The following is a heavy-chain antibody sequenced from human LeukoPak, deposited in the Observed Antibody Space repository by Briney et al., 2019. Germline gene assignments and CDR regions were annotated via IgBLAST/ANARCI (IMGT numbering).Heavy chain of an antibody. D-gene: IGHD5-18*01. CDR3: AKGGYSYGYIAY. J-gene: IGHJ4*02. CDR2: ISSSGSTI. CDR1: GFAFSDYY. V-gene: IGHV3-11*01. Sequence: GGSLRLSCAASGFAFSDYYMSWIRQAPGKGLEWVSYISSSGSTIYYADSVKGRFTISRDNAKNTLSLQMNSLRAEDTAVYYCAKGGYSYGYIAYWGQGTLVTVSS.